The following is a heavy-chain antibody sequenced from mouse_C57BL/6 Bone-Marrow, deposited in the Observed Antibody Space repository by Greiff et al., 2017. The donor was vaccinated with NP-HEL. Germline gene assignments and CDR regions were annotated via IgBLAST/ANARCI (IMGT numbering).Heavy chain of an antibody. J-gene: IGHJ3*01. Sequence: VQLQQSGAELVKPGASVKISCKASGYAFSSYWMNWVKQRPGKGLEWIGQIYPGDGDTNYNGKFKGKATLTADKSSSTAYMQLSSLTSEDSAVYFCARGGMVKDWFAYWGQGTLVTVSA. CDR3: ARGGMVKDWFAY. V-gene: IGHV1-80*01. CDR1: GYAFSSYW. D-gene: IGHD2-1*01. CDR2: IYPGDGDT.